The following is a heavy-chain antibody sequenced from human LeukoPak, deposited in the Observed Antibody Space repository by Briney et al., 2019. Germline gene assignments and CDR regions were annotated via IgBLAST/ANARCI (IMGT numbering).Heavy chain of an antibody. CDR3: ARDTAVAGHYYYYMDV. J-gene: IGHJ6*03. CDR1: GYTFTGYY. V-gene: IGHV1-2*02. Sequence: ASVKVSCKASGYTFTGYYMHWVRQAPGQGLEWMGWINPNSGGTNYAPKFQGRVTMTRDTSISTAYMELSRLRSDDTAVYYCARDTAVAGHYYYYMDVWGKGTTVTVSS. D-gene: IGHD6-19*01. CDR2: INPNSGGT.